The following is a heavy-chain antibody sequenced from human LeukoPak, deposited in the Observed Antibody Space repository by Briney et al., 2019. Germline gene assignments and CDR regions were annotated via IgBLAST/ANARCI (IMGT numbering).Heavy chain of an antibody. CDR1: GFTFSSYS. V-gene: IGHV3-21*01. CDR3: ASTPELPDAFDI. CDR2: ISSSSSYI. J-gene: IGHJ3*02. D-gene: IGHD1-26*01. Sequence: PGGSLRLSCAASGFTFSSYSMNWVRQAPGKGLEWVSSISSSSSYIYYADSVKGRFTISRDNAKNSLYLQMNSLRAEDTAVYYCASTPELPDAFDIWGQGTMVTVSS.